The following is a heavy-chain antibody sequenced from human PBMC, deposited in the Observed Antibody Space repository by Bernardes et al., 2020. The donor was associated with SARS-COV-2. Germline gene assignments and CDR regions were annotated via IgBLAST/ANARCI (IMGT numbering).Heavy chain of an antibody. CDR1: GFTFSTSW. CDR2: IYSDGSTP. CDR3: ARGALDGSGRYVVDW. D-gene: IGHD6-19*01. J-gene: IGHJ4*02. V-gene: IGHV3-74*01. Sequence: AETLSLSCEASGFTFSTSWMHWVRQAPGTGLQWVSRIYSDGSTPNYADSVKGRFTISRDNAKNTLFMQMNSLRADDTAVYFCARGALDGSGRYVVDWWGQGTLVTGSS.